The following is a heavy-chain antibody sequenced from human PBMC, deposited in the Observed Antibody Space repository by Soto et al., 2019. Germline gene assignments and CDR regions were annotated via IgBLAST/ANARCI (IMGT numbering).Heavy chain of an antibody. Sequence: PGGSLRLSCTGCGFTFGNYGMHWVRQAPGKGLEWVASTSYDGNNKYYADSLKGRFTISRDNSKKMVYLQMTSLGPEDTAVYYCAKGGGSARHFDYWGQGALVTVSS. CDR3: AKGGGSARHFDY. J-gene: IGHJ4*02. V-gene: IGHV3-30*18. D-gene: IGHD1-26*01. CDR1: GFTFGNYG. CDR2: TSYDGNNK.